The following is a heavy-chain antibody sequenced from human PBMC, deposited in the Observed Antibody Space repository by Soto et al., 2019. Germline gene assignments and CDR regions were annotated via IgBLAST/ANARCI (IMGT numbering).Heavy chain of an antibody. J-gene: IGHJ4*02. V-gene: IGHV1-69*06. D-gene: IGHD1-1*01. Sequence: SVKVSCKASGGTFSSYAISWVRQAPGQGLEWMGGIIPIFGTANYTQKFQGRVTITADKSTSTAYMELSSLRSEDTALYYCARDPDTTSKIDHWGQGTQVTVSS. CDR1: GGTFSSYA. CDR3: ARDPDTTSKIDH. CDR2: IIPIFGTA.